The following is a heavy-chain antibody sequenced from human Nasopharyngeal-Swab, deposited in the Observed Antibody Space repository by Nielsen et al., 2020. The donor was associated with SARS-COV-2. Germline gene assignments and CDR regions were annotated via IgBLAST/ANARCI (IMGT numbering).Heavy chain of an antibody. V-gene: IGHV3-23*01. CDR1: GGTFSSYA. J-gene: IGHJ4*02. D-gene: IGHD1-26*01. CDR2: IRGSGGST. Sequence: SCKASGGTFSSYAISWVRQAPGKGLEWVSAIRGSGGSTYYADSVKGRFTISRDNSKSTLHLQMNSLRAEDTAVYYCAKDRAAGIVGASYFDYWGQGTLVTVSS. CDR3: AKDRAAGIVGASYFDY.